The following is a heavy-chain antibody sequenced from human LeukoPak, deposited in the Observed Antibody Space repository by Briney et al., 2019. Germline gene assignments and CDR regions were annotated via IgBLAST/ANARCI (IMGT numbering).Heavy chain of an antibody. CDR2: IDYSGSA. Sequence: SETLSLTCIVSGGSISSYYWSLFRQSPGKGLEWVGYIDYSGSAYYNPSLKGRVTISVDTSKNQFSLKLSSVTAADTAVYYCARVNDFWSGYYSNWFDPWGQGTLVTVS. CDR3: ARVNDFWSGYYSNWFDP. V-gene: IGHV4-59*01. CDR1: GGSISSYY. J-gene: IGHJ5*02. D-gene: IGHD3-3*01.